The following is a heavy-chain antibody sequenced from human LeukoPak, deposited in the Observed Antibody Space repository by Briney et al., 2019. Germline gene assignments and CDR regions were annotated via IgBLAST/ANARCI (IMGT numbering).Heavy chain of an antibody. D-gene: IGHD1-26*01. CDR1: GGSISDYY. CDR3: ARFLRGATNALEI. CDR2: MSYNDGA. Sequence: SETLSLTCTISGGSISDYYWSWIRQPPGKGLEWVAYMSYNDGATYNPSLKSRVTMSLDTSRTQFSLKLISVTAADTAVYYCARFLRGATNALEIWGQGTMVTVSS. J-gene: IGHJ3*02. V-gene: IGHV4-59*13.